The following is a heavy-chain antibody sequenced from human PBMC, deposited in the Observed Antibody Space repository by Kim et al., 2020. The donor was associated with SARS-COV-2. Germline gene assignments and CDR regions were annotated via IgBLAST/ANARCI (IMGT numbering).Heavy chain of an antibody. CDR1: GFYVSINY. CDR2: IFRGDAT. CDR3: ARGAGAYYFDS. J-gene: IGHJ4*02. D-gene: IGHD7-27*01. V-gene: IGHV3-53*01. Sequence: GGSLRLSCAASGFYVSINYMSWVRQAPGKGLECVSVIFRGDATYYAPTVKGRFSISTDNSKNTLYLQMKRLRVEDTAVHYCARGAGAYYFDSWGQGTLVTVSS.